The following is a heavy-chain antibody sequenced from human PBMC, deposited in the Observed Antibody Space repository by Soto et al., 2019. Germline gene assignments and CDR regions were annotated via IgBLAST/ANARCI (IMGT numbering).Heavy chain of an antibody. CDR1: GYTFTSYY. V-gene: IGHV1-46*03. CDR2: INPSGGST. CDR3: ARGKTLTQNDFWSGYYPAFDY. Sequence: ASVKVSCKASGYTFTSYYMHWVRQAPGQGLEWMGIINPSGGSTSYAQKFQGRVTMTRDTSTSTVYMELSSLRSEDTAVYYCARGKTLTQNDFWSGYYPAFDYWGQGTLVTVSS. J-gene: IGHJ4*02. D-gene: IGHD3-3*01.